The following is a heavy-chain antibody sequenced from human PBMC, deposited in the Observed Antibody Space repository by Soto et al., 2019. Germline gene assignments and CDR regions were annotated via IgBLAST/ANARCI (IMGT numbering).Heavy chain of an antibody. CDR2: IDPRDSYS. CDR1: GYTFSAFW. CDR3: ARLSTGFCTKNTCQHYFGMDV. V-gene: IGHV5-10-1*01. D-gene: IGHD2-8*01. J-gene: IGHJ6*02. Sequence: PGESLKISCQASGYTFSAFWITWVRRMPGKGLEWMATIDPRDSYSNYSLSFQGHVTISADKSIGSAYLHWSTLEASDTAIYYCARLSTGFCTKNTCQHYFGMDVWGQGTTVTVSS.